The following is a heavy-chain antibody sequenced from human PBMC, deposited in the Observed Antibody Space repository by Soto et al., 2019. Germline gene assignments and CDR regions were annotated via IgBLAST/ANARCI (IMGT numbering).Heavy chain of an antibody. CDR3: ARDRIGRFYAIDV. V-gene: IGHV3-9*01. D-gene: IGHD2-15*01. CDR1: GFKFDDYA. J-gene: IGHJ6*02. CDR2: INWSGEMI. Sequence: VQLVESGGAMVHPGGSLRLSGVASGFKFDDYAIHWVRQVAGQGLEWVSAINWSGEMIAYADPVKGRSTISRDNAKNYVSLQITSLRPEDAALYYCARDRIGRFYAIDVWGQGTTVTVSS.